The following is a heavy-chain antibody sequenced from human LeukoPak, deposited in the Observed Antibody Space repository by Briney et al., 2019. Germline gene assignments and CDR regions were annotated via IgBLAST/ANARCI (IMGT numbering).Heavy chain of an antibody. CDR3: ARVDGKFDP. CDR2: IYHSGST. J-gene: IGHJ5*02. D-gene: IGHD1-14*01. CDR1: GYSISSGYY. Sequence: SETLSLTCTVSGYSISSGYYWGWIRQPPGKGLEWIGSIYHSGSTYYNPSLKSRVTISVDKSKNQFSLKLNSVTAADTAVYYCARVDGKFDPWGQGTLVTVSS. V-gene: IGHV4-38-2*02.